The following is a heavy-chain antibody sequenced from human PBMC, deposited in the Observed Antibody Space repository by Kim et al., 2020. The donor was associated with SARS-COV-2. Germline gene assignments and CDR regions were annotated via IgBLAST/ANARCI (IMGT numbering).Heavy chain of an antibody. D-gene: IGHD4-17*01. J-gene: IGHJ4*02. CDR3: ARLPVTTRGFDY. CDR2: IYYSGST. V-gene: IGHV4-39*01. CDR1: GGSISSSSYY. Sequence: SETLSLTCTVSGGSISSSSYYWGWIRQPPGKGLEWIGSIYYSGSTYYNPSLKSRVTISVDTSKNQFSLKLSSVTAADTAVYYCARLPVTTRGFDYWVQGT.